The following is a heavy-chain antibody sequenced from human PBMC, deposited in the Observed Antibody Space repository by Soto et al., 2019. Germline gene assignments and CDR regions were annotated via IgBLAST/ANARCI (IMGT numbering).Heavy chain of an antibody. V-gene: IGHV4-34*01. D-gene: IGHD6-6*01. Sequence: SETLSLTCSIYSGSFSGYYWSWIRQPPGKGLEWIGEISQSGNTNYSPSLKSRVSISIDTSKKQFSLNLASVSAADTAVYYCARAPKVSGSSQTRPDLWGQGTLVTVSS. J-gene: IGHJ5*02. CDR3: ARAPKVSGSSQTRPDL. CDR2: ISQSGNT. CDR1: SGSFSGYY.